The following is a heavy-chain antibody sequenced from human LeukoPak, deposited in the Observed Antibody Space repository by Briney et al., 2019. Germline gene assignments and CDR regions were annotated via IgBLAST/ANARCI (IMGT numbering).Heavy chain of an antibody. Sequence: QPGESLRLSCAASGFTVSSKYMSWIRQAPGKGLEWVSAISGSGGSTYYADSVKGRFTISRDNSKNTLFLQMNSLRAEDTAVFYCALCCSSGWSPDAFDIWGQGTMVTISS. CDR3: ALCCSSGWSPDAFDI. CDR2: ISGSGGST. V-gene: IGHV3-23*01. J-gene: IGHJ3*02. CDR1: GFTVSSKY. D-gene: IGHD6-13*01.